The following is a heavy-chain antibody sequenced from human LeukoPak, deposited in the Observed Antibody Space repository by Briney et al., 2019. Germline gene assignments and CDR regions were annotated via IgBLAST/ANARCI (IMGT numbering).Heavy chain of an antibody. CDR2: INPNNGDT. CDR1: GYSLPAKF. CDR3: ARFLKNPVNRRGPANYYMDV. V-gene: IGHV1-2*02. D-gene: IGHD2/OR15-2a*01. J-gene: IGHJ6*03. Sequence: ASVKVSCKASGYSLPAKFMHWVRQAPGQGLEWMGWINPNNGDTTYTQKFQGRVTMTRDTSISTAYLELSSLTSDDTAVYYCARFLKNPVNRRGPANYYMDVWGKGTTVTISS.